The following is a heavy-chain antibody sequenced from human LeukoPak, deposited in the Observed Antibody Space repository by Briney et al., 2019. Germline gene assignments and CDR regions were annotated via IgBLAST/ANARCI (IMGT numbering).Heavy chain of an antibody. CDR2: INWNGATT. CDR3: ARGWWDGMGV. Sequence: PGGSLRLSCAASGFTLDDYGMSWVRQAPGKGLEWVSGINWNGATTGYADSVKGRFTISRDTAKNSLYLQMNSLRAEDTALYHCARGWWDGMGVWGQGTAVTVSS. D-gene: IGHD2-15*01. J-gene: IGHJ6*02. V-gene: IGHV3-20*01. CDR1: GFTLDDYG.